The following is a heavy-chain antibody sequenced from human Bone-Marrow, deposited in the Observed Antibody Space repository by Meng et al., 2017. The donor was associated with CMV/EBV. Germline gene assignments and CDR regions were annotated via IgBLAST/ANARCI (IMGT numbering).Heavy chain of an antibody. CDR1: GGTFSSYA. D-gene: IGHD2-15*01. CDR3: ARARRIVVEIQKWQINWFDP. Sequence: SVKVSRKASGGTFSSYAISWVRQAPGQGLEWMGGIIPIFGTAHYAQKFQGRVTITTDESTSTAYMELSRLRSDDTAVYYCARARRIVVEIQKWQINWFDPWGQGTLVTVSS. J-gene: IGHJ5*02. V-gene: IGHV1-69*05. CDR2: IIPIFGTA.